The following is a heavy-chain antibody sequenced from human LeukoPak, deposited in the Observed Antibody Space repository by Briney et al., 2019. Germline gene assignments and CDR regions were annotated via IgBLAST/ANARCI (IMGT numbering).Heavy chain of an antibody. J-gene: IGHJ4*02. CDR2: IYHSGGT. D-gene: IGHD3-10*01. CDR3: ARVGTYYRSLDS. CDR1: GGSINDAS. V-gene: IGHV4-59*07. Sequence: SDTLSLTCTVSGGSINDASCNWIRKPPGQGLEWIGYIYHSGGTNYNPSLKSRVTISLDTSKNQFSLKLSSVTAADTAVYYCARVGTYYRSLDSWGQGTLVTVSS.